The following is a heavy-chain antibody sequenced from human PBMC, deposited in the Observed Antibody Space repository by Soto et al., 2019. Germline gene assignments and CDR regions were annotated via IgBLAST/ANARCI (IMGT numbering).Heavy chain of an antibody. CDR2: INANGSGT. D-gene: IGHD3-22*01. Sequence: GGSLRFSCAASGFTFSSYAMSWVRQAPGKGLEWVADINANGSGTWYVDSVKGRFTISRDNAKNSLYLQMNSLRAEDTAVYYCARGDYYDTSGPFSDAFDIWGQGTMVTVSS. V-gene: IGHV3-7*04. CDR1: GFTFSSYA. J-gene: IGHJ3*02. CDR3: ARGDYYDTSGPFSDAFDI.